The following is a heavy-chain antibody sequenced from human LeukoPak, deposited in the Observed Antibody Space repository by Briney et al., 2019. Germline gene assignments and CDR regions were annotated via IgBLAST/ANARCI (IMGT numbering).Heavy chain of an antibody. Sequence: ASVTVSCKVSGYTLTELSMHWVRQAPGQGLDWMGWMNPKSGVTGYEQRFQGRVTMTRDTSIGTAYMTLNSLTSQDTAVYYCARLSSWQGHWYFDLWGRGTLVTVSS. CDR1: GYTLTELS. CDR2: MNPKSGVT. CDR3: ARLSSWQGHWYFDL. V-gene: IGHV1-8*01. D-gene: IGHD6-13*01. J-gene: IGHJ2*01.